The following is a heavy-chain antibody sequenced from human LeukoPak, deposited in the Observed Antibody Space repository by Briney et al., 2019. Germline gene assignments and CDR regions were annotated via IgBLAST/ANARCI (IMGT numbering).Heavy chain of an antibody. CDR2: ISGSGGST. D-gene: IGHD3-3*01. CDR3: AKDLYNYDFWSGYYPALDY. Sequence: GGSRRLSCAASGFSFSSYAMSWVRQAPGKGLEWVSAISGSGGSTYYADSVKGRFTISRDNSKNTLYLQMNSLRAEDTALCYCAKDLYNYDFWSGYYPALDYWGQGTLVTVSS. J-gene: IGHJ4*02. CDR1: GFSFSSYA. V-gene: IGHV3-23*01.